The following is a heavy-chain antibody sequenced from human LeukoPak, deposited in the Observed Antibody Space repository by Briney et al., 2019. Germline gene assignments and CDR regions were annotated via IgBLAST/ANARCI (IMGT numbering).Heavy chain of an antibody. D-gene: IGHD2-15*01. J-gene: IGHJ4*02. CDR2: IKQDGSEK. CDR3: ARDFILCSGGSCYFDY. Sequence: GGSLRLSCAAPGFTFSSYWMSWVRQAPGKGLEWVANIKQDGSEKYYVDSVKGRFTISRDNAKNSLYLQMNSLRAEDTAVYYCARDFILCSGGSCYFDYWGQGTLVTVSS. V-gene: IGHV3-7*01. CDR1: GFTFSSYW.